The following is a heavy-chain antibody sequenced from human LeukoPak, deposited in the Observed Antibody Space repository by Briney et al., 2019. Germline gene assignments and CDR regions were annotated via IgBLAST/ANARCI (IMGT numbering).Heavy chain of an antibody. Sequence: GESLKISCKGSGYSFTSYWIGWVRQMPGKGLEWMGVIYPGDSDTRYSPSFQGQVTISADKSISTAYLQWSSPKASDTAMYYCARRYYGSGSYYLFASWFDPWGQGTLVTVSS. CDR3: ARRYYGSGSYYLFASWFDP. CDR2: IYPGDSDT. V-gene: IGHV5-51*01. CDR1: GYSFTSYW. D-gene: IGHD3-10*01. J-gene: IGHJ5*02.